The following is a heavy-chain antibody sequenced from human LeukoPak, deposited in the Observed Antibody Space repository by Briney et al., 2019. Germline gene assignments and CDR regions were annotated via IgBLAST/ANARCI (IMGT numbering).Heavy chain of an antibody. CDR3: ARVGYNWNLWFDF. CDR2: IFHSGNS. D-gene: IGHD1-7*01. CDR1: GYSMSSGYY. V-gene: IGHV4-38-2*02. Sequence: RTSETLSLTCTVSGYSMSSGYYWGWIRQPPGKGLQWIGSIFHSGNSYYNPSLKSRVAISVDTSKNQFSLKVNSVTAADTAVYYCARVGYNWNLWFDFWGQGTTVTVSS. J-gene: IGHJ3*01.